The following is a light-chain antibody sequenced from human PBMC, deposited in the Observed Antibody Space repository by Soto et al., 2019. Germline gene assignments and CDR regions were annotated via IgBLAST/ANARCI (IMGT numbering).Light chain of an antibody. CDR1: QTISSW. J-gene: IGKJ1*01. Sequence: DIQRTQSPSTLSGSVGDRVTIACRSSQTISSWLAWYQQKPGKAPKLLIYKASTLKSGVPSRFSGSGSGTEFTLTISSLQSEDFAVFYCQQYNNWPPWTFGQGTKVDIK. CDR2: KAS. CDR3: QQYNNWPPWT. V-gene: IGKV1-5*03.